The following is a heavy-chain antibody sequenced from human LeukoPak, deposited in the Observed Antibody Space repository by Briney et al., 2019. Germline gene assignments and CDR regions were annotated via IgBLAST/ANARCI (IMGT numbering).Heavy chain of an antibody. D-gene: IGHD6-13*01. Sequence: GGCLRLSCAASGFTFSSYSMNWVRQAPGKGLEWVSSIITISRHICYAYSVRGRFTISRDNAKNSLYLQMNSLRAEDTAVYYCARVRGFSTTDFDYWGQGTLGTLSS. J-gene: IGHJ4*02. CDR3: ARVRGFSTTDFDY. CDR2: IITISRHI. V-gene: IGHV3-21*01. CDR1: GFTFSSYS.